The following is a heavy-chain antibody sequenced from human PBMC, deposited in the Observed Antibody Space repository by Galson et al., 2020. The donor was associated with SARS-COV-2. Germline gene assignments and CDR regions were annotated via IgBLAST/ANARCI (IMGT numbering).Heavy chain of an antibody. CDR2: IDPSDSYT. V-gene: IGHV5-10-1*01. J-gene: IGHJ2*01. D-gene: IGHD3-10*01. CDR1: GYSFTSYW. CDR3: ARLGSPNWYFDL. Sequence: KIGESLKISCQGSGYSFTSYWISWVRQMPGKGLEWMGKIDPSDSYTNYSPSFQGHVTISADKSISTAYLQWSSLKASDTAMYYCARLGSPNWYFDLWGRGTPVTVSS.